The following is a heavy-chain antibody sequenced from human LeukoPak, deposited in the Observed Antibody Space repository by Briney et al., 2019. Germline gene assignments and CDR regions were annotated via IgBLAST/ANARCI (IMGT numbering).Heavy chain of an antibody. J-gene: IGHJ4*02. CDR1: GGSFSGYY. CDR3: ARLSVTDGFDY. Sequence: SETLSLTCAVYGGSFSGYYWSWIRQPPGKGLEWIGEINHSGSTNYNPSLKSRVTKSVDTSKNQFSLKLSSVTAADTAVYYCARLSVTDGFDYWGQGTLVTVSS. D-gene: IGHD4-17*01. CDR2: INHSGST. V-gene: IGHV4-34*01.